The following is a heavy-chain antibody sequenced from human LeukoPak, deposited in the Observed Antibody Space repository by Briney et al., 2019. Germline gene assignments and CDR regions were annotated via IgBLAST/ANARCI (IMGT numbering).Heavy chain of an antibody. J-gene: IGHJ4*02. Sequence: PSETLSLTCTVSGGSISSSNYYWGWMRQPPGQGLEWIGKIHHSGSTYYNRSLKSRVTISVDTSKNQFSLKLSSVTAADTAVYYCARPTREYSSSSYYFDYWGQGILVTVSS. D-gene: IGHD6-6*01. CDR1: GGSISSSNYY. CDR3: ARPTREYSSSSYYFDY. V-gene: IGHV4-39*01. CDR2: IHHSGST.